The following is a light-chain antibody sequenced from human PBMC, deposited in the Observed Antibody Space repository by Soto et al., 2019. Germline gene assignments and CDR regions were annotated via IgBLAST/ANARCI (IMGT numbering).Light chain of an antibody. Sequence: QSVLTQPPSASGSPGQSVTISCTGTSSDIGTYDYVSWYQHLPDKAPKLIIYEVSKRPSGVPDRFSGSKSGNTASLTVSGLQAEDEGDYYCCSYGGGNNFYVFGTGTKLTVL. J-gene: IGLJ1*01. CDR2: EVS. V-gene: IGLV2-8*01. CDR3: CSYGGGNNFYV. CDR1: SSDIGTYDY.